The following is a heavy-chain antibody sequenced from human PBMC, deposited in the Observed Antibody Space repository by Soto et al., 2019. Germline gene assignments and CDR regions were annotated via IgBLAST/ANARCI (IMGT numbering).Heavy chain of an antibody. D-gene: IGHD2-15*01. CDR2: IYHSGST. J-gene: IGHJ4*02. CDR3: ARGDCSGGSCYFDY. V-gene: IGHV4-30-2*01. Sequence: SETLSLTCAVSGGSISSGGYSWSWIRQPPGKGLEWIGYIYHSGSTYYNPSLKSRVTISVDRSKNQFSLKLSSVTAADTAVYYCARGDCSGGSCYFDYWGQGTLVTSPQ. CDR1: GGSISSGGYS.